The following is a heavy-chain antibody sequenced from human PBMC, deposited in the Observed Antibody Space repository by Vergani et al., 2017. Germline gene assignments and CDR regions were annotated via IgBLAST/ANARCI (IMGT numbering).Heavy chain of an antibody. V-gene: IGHV3-9*01. D-gene: IGHD1-26*01. J-gene: IGHJ3*01. CDR3: TKGSVYYHDSAGPGYYPYTGFDL. CDR2: ISCNSGAV. CDR1: GITFWKFG. Sequence: EVDLVESGGGLAQPGGSLRLSCEASGITFWKFGMHWVRHGPGKGLEWVSGISCNSGAVDYADSVRGRFTISRDNAKNSLFLEMNSLRFEDTAVYFCTKGSVYYHDSAGPGYYPYTGFDLLGQGTLVTVSS.